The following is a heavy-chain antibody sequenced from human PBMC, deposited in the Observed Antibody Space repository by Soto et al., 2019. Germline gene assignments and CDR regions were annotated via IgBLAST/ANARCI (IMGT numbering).Heavy chain of an antibody. D-gene: IGHD4-4*01. CDR1: GGSVSSGSYY. CDR2: IYYSGST. V-gene: IGHV4-61*01. CDR3: ARGRDYSNYYYYYYYGMDV. J-gene: IGHJ6*02. Sequence: KPSETLSLTCTVSGGSVSSGSYYWSWIRQPPGKGLEWIGYIYYSGSTNYNPSLKSRVTISVDTSKNQFSLKLSSVTAADTAVYYCARGRDYSNYYYYYYYGMDVWGQGTTVTV.